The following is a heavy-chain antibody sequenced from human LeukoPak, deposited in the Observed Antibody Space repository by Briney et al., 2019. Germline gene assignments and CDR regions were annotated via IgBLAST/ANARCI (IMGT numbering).Heavy chain of an antibody. D-gene: IGHD3/OR15-3a*01. Sequence: PSETLSLTCTVSGGSISTYYWSWIRQPPGEGLEWIGYIYYSGSTNYNPSLKSRVTISVDTFRNQFSLKLSSVTAADTAVYYCATYGGTGYYGFAYWGQGTLVTVSS. V-gene: IGHV4-59*01. CDR1: GGSISTYY. J-gene: IGHJ4*02. CDR2: IYYSGST. CDR3: ATYGGTGYYGFAY.